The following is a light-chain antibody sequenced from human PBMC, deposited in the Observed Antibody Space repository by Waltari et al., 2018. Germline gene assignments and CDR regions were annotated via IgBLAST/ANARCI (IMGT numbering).Light chain of an antibody. J-gene: IGKJ2*01. V-gene: IGKV1-5*03. CDR1: QSVGTC. CDR2: MAS. CDR3: QQYSSFST. Sequence: DIQMTQSPSTLSASVGARVTISCRASQSVGTCLAWYQQKPGKAPKLLIYMASSLDSGVPSRFSGSGSGADFTLTISSLQPDDFATYSCQQYSSFSTFGQGTKV.